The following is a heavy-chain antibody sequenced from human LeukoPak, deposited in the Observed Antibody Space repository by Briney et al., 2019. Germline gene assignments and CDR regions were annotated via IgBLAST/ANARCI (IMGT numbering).Heavy chain of an antibody. J-gene: IGHJ4*02. CDR2: ISSSSSYI. CDR3: ARDLNYDFWSGPYFDS. D-gene: IGHD3-3*01. Sequence: GGSLRLSCAASGFTFSSYGMHWVRQAPGKGLEWVSSISSSSSYIYYADSVKGRFTISRDNAKNSLYLQMNSLRAEDTAVYYCARDLNYDFWSGPYFDSWGQGTLVTVSS. V-gene: IGHV3-21*01. CDR1: GFTFSSYG.